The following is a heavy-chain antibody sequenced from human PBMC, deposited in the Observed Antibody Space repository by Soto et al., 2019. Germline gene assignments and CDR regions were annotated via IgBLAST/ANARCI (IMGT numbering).Heavy chain of an antibody. CDR1: GYTFTSYG. CDR2: IIPLLDIA. CDR3: VRDSPIGSTYSGYDGIDY. D-gene: IGHD5-12*01. V-gene: IGHV1-69*04. J-gene: IGHJ4*02. Sequence: ASVKVSCKASGYTFTSYGISWVRQAPGQGLEWMGRIIPLLDIANYAQKFQGRVTITADKSTSTAYMELNSLRSEDTAVYYCVRDSPIGSTYSGYDGIDYWGQGTLVTVSS.